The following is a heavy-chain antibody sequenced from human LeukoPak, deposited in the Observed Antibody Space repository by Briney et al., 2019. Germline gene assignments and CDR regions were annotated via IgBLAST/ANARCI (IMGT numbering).Heavy chain of an antibody. CDR1: GGSISGYY. J-gene: IGHJ4*02. Sequence: SETLSLTCTVSGGSISGYYWSWIRQPPGKGLEWIGCIYYSGSTNYNPSLKSRVTRSVDTSKNQFSLKLSSVTAADTAVYYCARQTVVLARFDYWGQGTLVTVSS. CDR3: ARQTVVLARFDY. V-gene: IGHV4-59*01. CDR2: IYYSGST. D-gene: IGHD2-8*01.